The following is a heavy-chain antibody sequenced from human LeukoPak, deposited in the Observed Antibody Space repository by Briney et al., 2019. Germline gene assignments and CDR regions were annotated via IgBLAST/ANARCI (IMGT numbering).Heavy chain of an antibody. CDR3: TRLSSSSLRDY. D-gene: IGHD6-13*01. CDR2: IRSNANSYAT. Sequence: GGSLKLSCAASGFTFSDSAMHWVRQASRKGLEWVGRIRSNANSYATAYAASVKGRFTISRDDSKNTAYLQMNSLKTEDTAVYYCTRLSSSSLRDYWGQGTLVTVSS. J-gene: IGHJ4*02. V-gene: IGHV3-73*01. CDR1: GFTFSDSA.